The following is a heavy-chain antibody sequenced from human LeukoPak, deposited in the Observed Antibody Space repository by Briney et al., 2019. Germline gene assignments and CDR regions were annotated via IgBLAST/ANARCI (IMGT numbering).Heavy chain of an antibody. CDR1: GFTFSSSAM. D-gene: IGHD7-27*01. J-gene: IGHJ4*02. CDR3: ARGGNWDFDY. Sequence: GSLRLSCAASGFTFSSSAMSWVRQPPGKGLEWIGEMYNSGTSTFKPSLRSRVIMFFDESKNHFSLKLNSVTAADTAVYYCARGGNWDFDYWGQGVLVIVSS. CDR2: MYNSGTS. V-gene: IGHV4-4*02.